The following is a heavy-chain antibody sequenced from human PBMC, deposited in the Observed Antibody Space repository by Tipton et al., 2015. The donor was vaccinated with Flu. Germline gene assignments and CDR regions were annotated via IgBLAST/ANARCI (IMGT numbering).Heavy chain of an antibody. D-gene: IGHD1-26*01. Sequence: TLSLTCTVSGASINSGAYYWTWIRQSAGGGLEWIGRIYTRGETTSNPSLGGRVTVSVDRTKNQFFLRLRSVTAADTAMYYCARASGTVIAPHYFDLWGQGTLVTVSS. V-gene: IGHV4-61*02. CDR3: ARASGTVIAPHYFDL. CDR1: GASINSGAYY. J-gene: IGHJ4*02. CDR2: IYTRGET.